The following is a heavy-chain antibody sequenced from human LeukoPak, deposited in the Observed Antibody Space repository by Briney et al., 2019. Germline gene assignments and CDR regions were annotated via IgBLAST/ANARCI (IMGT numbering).Heavy chain of an antibody. J-gene: IGHJ5*02. V-gene: IGHV3-23*01. D-gene: IGHD6-6*01. Sequence: GGSLRLSCAASGSTFSTYAMSWVRQAPGKGLEWVSVVSGTGGRTYYADSVKGRFTISRDNSKNTLYLQMNSLRAEDTALYYCVKASSSSPQYNWFDAWGQGTLVTVSS. CDR1: GSTFSTYA. CDR2: VSGTGGRT. CDR3: VKASSSSPQYNWFDA.